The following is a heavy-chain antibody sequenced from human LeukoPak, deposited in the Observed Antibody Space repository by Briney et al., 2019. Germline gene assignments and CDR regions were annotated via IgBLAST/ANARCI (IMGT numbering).Heavy chain of an antibody. CDR1: GGSISSYY. J-gene: IGHJ3*02. CDR3: ARWRVPSMRDAFDI. V-gene: IGHV4-59*01. Sequence: SETLSLTCTVSGGSISSYYWSWIRHPPGRGLEWIGYIYYSGSTNYNPSLKSRVTISVDTSKNQFSLKLSSVTAADTAVYYCARWRVPSMRDAFDIWGQGTMVTASS. D-gene: IGHD3-3*01. CDR2: IYYSGST.